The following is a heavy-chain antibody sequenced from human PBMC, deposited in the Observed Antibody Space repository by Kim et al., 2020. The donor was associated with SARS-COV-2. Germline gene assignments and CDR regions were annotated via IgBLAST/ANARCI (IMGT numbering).Heavy chain of an antibody. J-gene: IGHJ4*02. CDR2: IYYSGST. V-gene: IGHV4-39*01. D-gene: IGHD6-13*01. CDR3: ARTNSSSWYRSVYYFDY. CDR1: GGSISSSSYY. Sequence: SETLSLTCTVSGGSISSSSYYWGWIRQPPGKGLEWIGSIYYSGSTYYNPSLKSRVTISVDTSKNQFSLKLSSVTAADTAVYYCARTNSSSWYRSVYYFDYWGQGTLVTVSS.